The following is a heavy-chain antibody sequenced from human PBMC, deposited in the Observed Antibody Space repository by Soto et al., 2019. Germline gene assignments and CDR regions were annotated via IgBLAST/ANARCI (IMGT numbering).Heavy chain of an antibody. CDR3: AKDSPPYYYDSSGYYYFDY. V-gene: IGHV3-23*01. CDR2: ISGSGGST. CDR1: GFTFSSYA. Sequence: GGSLRLSCAASGFTFSSYAMSWVRQAPGKGLEWVSAISGSGGSTYYADSVKGRFTISRDNSKNTLYLQMNSLRAEDTAVYYCAKDSPPYYYDSSGYYYFDYWGQGTLVTVSS. D-gene: IGHD3-22*01. J-gene: IGHJ4*02.